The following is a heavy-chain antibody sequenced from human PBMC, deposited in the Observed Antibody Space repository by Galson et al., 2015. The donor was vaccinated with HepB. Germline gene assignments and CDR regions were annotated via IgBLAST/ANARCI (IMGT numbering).Heavy chain of an antibody. V-gene: IGHV3-23*01. CDR1: GFTFSSYA. D-gene: IGHD3-22*01. CDR3: AKDGMKVVICMDV. CDR2: ISGSGGST. J-gene: IGHJ6*02. Sequence: SLRLSCAASGFTFSSYAMSWVRQAPGKGLEWVSAISGSGGSTYYADSVKGRFTISRDNSKNTLYLQMNSLRAEDTAVYYCAKDGMKVVICMDVWGQGTTVTVSS.